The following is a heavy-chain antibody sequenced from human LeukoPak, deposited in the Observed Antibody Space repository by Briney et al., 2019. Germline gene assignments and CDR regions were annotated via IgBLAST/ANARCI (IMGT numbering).Heavy chain of an antibody. J-gene: IGHJ4*02. CDR3: ARVEKYCSSTSCYGSYLDY. Sequence: ASVKVSCKASGYTFTSYGISWVRQAPGQGLEWMGWISAYNGNTNYAQKLQGRVTMTTDTSTSTAYMELRSLRSDDTAVYYCARVEKYCSSTSCYGSYLDYWGQGTLVTVSS. CDR2: ISAYNGNT. V-gene: IGHV1-18*04. CDR1: GYTFTSYG. D-gene: IGHD2-2*01.